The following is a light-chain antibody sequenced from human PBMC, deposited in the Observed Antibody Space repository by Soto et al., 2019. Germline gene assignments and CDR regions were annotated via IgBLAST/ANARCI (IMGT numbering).Light chain of an antibody. J-gene: IGKJ5*01. CDR1: QSISSW. CDR2: DAS. CDR3: QQANSFPIT. V-gene: IGKV1-5*01. Sequence: DIQMTQSPSTLSASVVDRVTITCRASQSISSWLAWYQQKPGKAPKLLIYDASSLESGVPSRFSGSGSGTDFTLTISSPQPEDFATYYCQQANSFPITFGQGTRLEIK.